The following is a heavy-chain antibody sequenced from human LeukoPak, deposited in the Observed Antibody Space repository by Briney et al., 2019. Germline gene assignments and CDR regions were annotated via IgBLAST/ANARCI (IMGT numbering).Heavy chain of an antibody. D-gene: IGHD6-19*01. CDR2: IYSGGIT. Sequence: GGSLRLSCAPSGFTVSSNYMSWVRQAPGKGLEWVSVIYSGGITYYEDSVKGRFTISRDNSKNTLYLQMNSLRVQDTAVYYCARYSSGWYYFDYWGQGTQVTESS. CDR1: GFTVSSNY. CDR3: ARYSSGWYYFDY. V-gene: IGHV3-66*01. J-gene: IGHJ4*02.